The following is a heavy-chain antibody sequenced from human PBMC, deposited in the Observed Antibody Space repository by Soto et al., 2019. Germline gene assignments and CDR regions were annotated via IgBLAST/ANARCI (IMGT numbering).Heavy chain of an antibody. Sequence: HPGGSLRLSCAASGFTFSSYAMSWVRQAPGKGLEWVSAISGSGGSTYYADSVKGRFTISRDNSKNTLYLQMNSLRAEDTAVYYCAKEGLLWFGSHYYYYGMDVWGQGTTVTVSS. CDR2: ISGSGGST. CDR3: AKEGLLWFGSHYYYYGMDV. V-gene: IGHV3-23*01. D-gene: IGHD3-10*01. CDR1: GFTFSSYA. J-gene: IGHJ6*02.